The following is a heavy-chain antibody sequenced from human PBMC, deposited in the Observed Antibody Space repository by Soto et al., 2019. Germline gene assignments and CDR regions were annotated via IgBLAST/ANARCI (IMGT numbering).Heavy chain of an antibody. Sequence: GESLKISCKGSGYSFTSYWIGWVRQMPGKGLEWMGIIYPGDSGTRYSPAFQGQVTISADKSISTAYLQWSSLKPSDAAMYYCARSRIAVAGNAFDIWGQGTMVTVSS. J-gene: IGHJ3*02. V-gene: IGHV5-51*01. CDR2: IYPGDSGT. D-gene: IGHD6-19*01. CDR1: GYSFTSYW. CDR3: ARSRIAVAGNAFDI.